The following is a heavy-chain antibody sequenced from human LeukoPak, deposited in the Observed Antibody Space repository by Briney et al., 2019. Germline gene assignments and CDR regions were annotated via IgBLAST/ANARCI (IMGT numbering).Heavy chain of an antibody. D-gene: IGHD4-23*01. CDR3: ASEAGGRWSGDY. Sequence: GGSLRLSCAASGLTFNDYYMTWIRQAPGKGLEWVSSISSSSSYIYYADSVKGRFTISRDNAKNSLYLQMNSLRAEDTAVYYCASEAGGRWSGDYWGQGTLVTVSS. CDR1: GLTFNDYY. CDR2: ISSSSSYI. V-gene: IGHV3-11*06. J-gene: IGHJ4*02.